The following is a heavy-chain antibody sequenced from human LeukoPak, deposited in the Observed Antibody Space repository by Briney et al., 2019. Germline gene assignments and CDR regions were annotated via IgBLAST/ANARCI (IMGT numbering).Heavy chain of an antibody. CDR3: ARHGGSNDY. J-gene: IGHJ4*02. V-gene: IGHV4-59*08. CDR2: IYYSGNT. CDR1: GGSISSYY. Sequence: SETLSLTCTVSGGSISSYYWSWIRQPPGKGLEWIGYIYYSGNTNYNPSLKSRVTISVDTSKNQFSLKLSSVTAADTAVYYCARHGGSNDYWGQGTLVTVSS. D-gene: IGHD3-16*01.